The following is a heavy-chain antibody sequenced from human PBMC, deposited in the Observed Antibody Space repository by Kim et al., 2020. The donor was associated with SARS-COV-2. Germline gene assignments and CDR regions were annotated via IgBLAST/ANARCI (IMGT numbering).Heavy chain of an antibody. CDR3: AKSDTHPRLWFDP. CDR1: VFTFSNYA. D-gene: IGHD6-25*01. CDR2: ISGSGAST. J-gene: IGHJ5*02. Sequence: GGSLRLSCAASVFTFSNYAMSWVRQPPGKGLEWVSAISGSGASTSYADSVKGRFTISRDNPKNTLHLQMNSLRAEDTAVYYCAKSDTHPRLWFDPWGRGT. V-gene: IGHV3-23*01.